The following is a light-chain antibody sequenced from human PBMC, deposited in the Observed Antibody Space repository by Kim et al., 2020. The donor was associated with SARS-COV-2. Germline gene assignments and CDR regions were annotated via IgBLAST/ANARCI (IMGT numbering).Light chain of an antibody. CDR3: QQYGGSPLYS. J-gene: IGKJ2*03. CDR1: QNVDSAS. V-gene: IGKV3-20*01. CDR2: ATS. Sequence: SPRQRATLSCRASQNVDSASLAWYQQKPGQAPSLLIYATSTRATGIPDRFSGSGSGTDFTLTINRLETEDFAVYYCQQYGGSPLYSFGQGTKLEI.